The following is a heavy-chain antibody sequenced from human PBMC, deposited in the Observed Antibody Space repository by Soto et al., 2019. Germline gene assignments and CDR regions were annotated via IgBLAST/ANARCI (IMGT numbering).Heavy chain of an antibody. CDR1: GYIFTGYA. J-gene: IGHJ4*02. Sequence: ASVKVSCKASGYIFTGYAMHWVRQAPGQRLEWMGWINAGNGNTKYSQKFQGRVTITRDTSASTVYMELSSLRSEDTAVYYCARDWIGRFFASWGQGTLVTVSS. CDR3: ARDWIGRFFAS. V-gene: IGHV1-3*01. D-gene: IGHD3-3*01. CDR2: INAGNGNT.